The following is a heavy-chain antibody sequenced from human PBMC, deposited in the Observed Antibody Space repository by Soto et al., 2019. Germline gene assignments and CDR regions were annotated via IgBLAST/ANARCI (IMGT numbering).Heavy chain of an antibody. CDR1: GGYISSYY. CDR3: ARYYCTSTTCYYFDY. D-gene: IGHD2-2*01. V-gene: IGHV4-59*01. J-gene: IGHJ4*02. CDR2: IYYSGSS. Sequence: SETLSLTCTVSGGYISSYYWSWIRQPPGKGLEWIGYIYYSGSSNYNPSLKSRVTISVDTSKNQFSLKLNSVTAADTAVYYCARYYCTSTTCYYFDYWGQGTLVTVS.